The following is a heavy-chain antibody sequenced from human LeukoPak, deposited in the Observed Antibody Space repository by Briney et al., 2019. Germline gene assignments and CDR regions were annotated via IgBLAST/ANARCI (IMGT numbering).Heavy chain of an antibody. J-gene: IGHJ3*02. CDR3: ASMGATKLLNAFDI. D-gene: IGHD1-26*01. V-gene: IGHV1-18*01. CDR1: GYTFTSYG. Sequence: ASVKVSCKASGYTFTSYGISWVRQAPGQGLEWMGWISAYNGNTNYAQKLQGRVTMTTDTSTSTAYMELRSLRSDDTAVYYCASMGATKLLNAFDIWGQGTMVTVSP. CDR2: ISAYNGNT.